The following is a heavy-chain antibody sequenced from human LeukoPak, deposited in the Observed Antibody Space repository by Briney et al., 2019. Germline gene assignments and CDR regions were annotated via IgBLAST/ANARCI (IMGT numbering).Heavy chain of an antibody. CDR2: INSDGSIT. D-gene: IGHD3-10*01. J-gene: IGHJ4*02. V-gene: IGHV3-74*01. CDR3: ARSGAGFEY. CDR1: GFTFSSFS. Sequence: GGSLRLSCAASGFTFSSFSMHWVRQAPGKGLVWVSHINSDGSITTYADSVKGRFTISRDIAKNTLYLQMNSLRAEDTAVYYCARSGAGFEYWGQGTLVTVSS.